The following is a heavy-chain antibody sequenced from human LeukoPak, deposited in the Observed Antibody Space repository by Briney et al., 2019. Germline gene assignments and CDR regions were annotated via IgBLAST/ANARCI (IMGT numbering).Heavy chain of an antibody. CDR3: AKDRLAAAGYPHFDY. V-gene: IGHV3-30*18. CDR1: GFTFSSYW. CDR2: ISYDGSNK. J-gene: IGHJ4*02. D-gene: IGHD6-13*01. Sequence: PGGSLRLSCAASGFTFSSYWMSWVRQAPGKGLEWVAVISYDGSNKYYADSVKGRFTISRDNSKNTLYLQMNSLRAEDTAVYYCAKDRLAAAGYPHFDYWGQGTLVTVSS.